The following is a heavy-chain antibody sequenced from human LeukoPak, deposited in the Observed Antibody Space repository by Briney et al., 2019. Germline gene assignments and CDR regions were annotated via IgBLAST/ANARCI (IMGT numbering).Heavy chain of an antibody. V-gene: IGHV3-23*01. CDR1: GFTSSSYA. CDR2: ISGSGGST. CDR3: AKSGYSSSRYYYYGMDV. J-gene: IGHJ6*02. D-gene: IGHD6-6*01. Sequence: GGSLRLSCAASGFTSSSYAMSWVRQAPGKGLEWVSAISGSGGSTYYADSVKGRFTISRDNSKNTLYLQMNSLRAEDTAVYYCAKSGYSSSRYYYYGMDVWGQGTTVTVSS.